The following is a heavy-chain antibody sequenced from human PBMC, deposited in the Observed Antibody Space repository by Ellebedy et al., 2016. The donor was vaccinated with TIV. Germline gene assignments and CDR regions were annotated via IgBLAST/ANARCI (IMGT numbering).Heavy chain of an antibody. J-gene: IGHJ6*02. V-gene: IGHV3-23*01. CDR1: GFTFSSYA. Sequence: GESLKISXAASGFTFSSYAMSWVRQAPGKGLEWVSAISGSGGSTYYADSVKGRFTISRDNSKNTLYLQMNSLRAEDTAVYYCARTRVRGVYYYYGMDVWGQGTTVTVSS. CDR3: ARTRVRGVYYYYGMDV. D-gene: IGHD3-10*01. CDR2: ISGSGGST.